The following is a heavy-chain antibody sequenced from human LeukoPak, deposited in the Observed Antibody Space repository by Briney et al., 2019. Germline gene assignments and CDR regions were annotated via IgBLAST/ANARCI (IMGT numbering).Heavy chain of an antibody. Sequence: PGESLKISCKGSGYSFNTYWIGWVRQMPGKGLEWMGIIYPGDSDTRYSPSFQGQVTISADKSISTAYLQWSSLKASDTAMYYCARHSDDSSGDDWYFDLWGRGTLVTVSS. V-gene: IGHV5-51*01. D-gene: IGHD3-22*01. CDR1: GYSFNTYW. CDR3: ARHSDDSSGDDWYFDL. J-gene: IGHJ2*01. CDR2: IYPGDSDT.